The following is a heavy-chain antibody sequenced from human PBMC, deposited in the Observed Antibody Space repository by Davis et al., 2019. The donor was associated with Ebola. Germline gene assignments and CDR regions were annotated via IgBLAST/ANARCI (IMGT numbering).Heavy chain of an antibody. V-gene: IGHV4-31*03. CDR3: ARQGWSGYSLRHWLDP. J-gene: IGHJ5*02. D-gene: IGHD3-3*01. Sequence: SETLSLTCTVSGGSISSGGYYWSWIRQHPGKGLEWIGYIYYSGSTYYNPSLKSRVTISVDTSKNQFSLKLSSVTAADTAVYYCARQGWSGYSLRHWLDPWGRGTLVTVSS. CDR1: GGSISSGGYY. CDR2: IYYSGST.